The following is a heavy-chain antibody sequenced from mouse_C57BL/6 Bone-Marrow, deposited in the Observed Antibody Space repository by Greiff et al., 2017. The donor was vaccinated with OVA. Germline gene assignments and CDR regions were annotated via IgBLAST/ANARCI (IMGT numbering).Heavy chain of an antibody. Sequence: EVQLQQSGPVLVKPGASVKMSCKASGYTFTDYYMNWVKQSHGKSLEWIGVINPYNGGTSYNQKFKGKATLTVDKSSSTAYMELNSLTSEDSAVYYCARREGYDVYAMDYWGQGTSVTVSS. CDR2: INPYNGGT. CDR1: GYTFTDYY. J-gene: IGHJ4*01. V-gene: IGHV1-19*01. CDR3: ARREGYDVYAMDY. D-gene: IGHD2-2*01.